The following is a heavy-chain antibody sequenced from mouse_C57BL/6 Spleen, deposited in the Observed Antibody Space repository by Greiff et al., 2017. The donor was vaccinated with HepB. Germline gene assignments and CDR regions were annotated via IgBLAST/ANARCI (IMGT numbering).Heavy chain of an antibody. J-gene: IGHJ2*01. CDR2: IDPSDSYT. CDR3: ASRGVVDY. CDR1: GYTFTSYW. Sequence: QVQLQQPGAELVRPGPSVKLSCKASGYTFTSYWMHWVKQRPGQGLEWIGVIDPSDSYTNYNQKFKGKATLTVDTSSSTAYMQLSSLTSEDSAVYYCASRGVVDYWGQGTTLTVSS. V-gene: IGHV1-59*01. D-gene: IGHD1-1*02.